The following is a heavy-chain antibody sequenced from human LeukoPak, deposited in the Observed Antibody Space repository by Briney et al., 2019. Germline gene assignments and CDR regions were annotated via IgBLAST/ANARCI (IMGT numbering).Heavy chain of an antibody. Sequence: PGGSLRLSRAVFGLTFGNAWMSWVRQAPGKGLEWVGRIKSKTDGGTTDYAAPVKGRFTISRDDSKNTLYVQMNSLKTEDTAVDYCTTGPYDYGSGTYYHWGQGTLVTVSS. CDR2: IKSKTDGGTT. CDR3: TTGPYDYGSGTYYH. D-gene: IGHD3-10*01. V-gene: IGHV3-15*01. CDR1: GLTFGNAW. J-gene: IGHJ4*02.